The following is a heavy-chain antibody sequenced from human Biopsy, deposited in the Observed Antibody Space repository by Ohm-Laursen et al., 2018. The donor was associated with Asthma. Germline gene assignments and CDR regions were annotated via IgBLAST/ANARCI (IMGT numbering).Heavy chain of an antibody. J-gene: IGHJ4*02. D-gene: IGHD3-3*01. CDR1: GFVFRSHA. Sequence: SLRLSCAASGFVFRSHAMHWVRQAPGKGLEWVAVVSYDGGVVHYADSIKGRFTISRDNAKSTLYLQMNRLRTDDTAVYFCAKRRGYSDLTDFDHWGQGALVTVSS. CDR2: VSYDGGVV. CDR3: AKRRGYSDLTDFDH. V-gene: IGHV3-30*18.